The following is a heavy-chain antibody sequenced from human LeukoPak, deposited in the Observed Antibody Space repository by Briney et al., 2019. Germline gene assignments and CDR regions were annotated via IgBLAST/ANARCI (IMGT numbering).Heavy chain of an antibody. CDR3: AKHSSTWSHFDY. V-gene: IGHV4-61*02. J-gene: IGHJ4*02. Sequence: SQTLSLTCTVSGDSISSGSYYWSWIRQPAGEGLEWIGRIYTSGSTNYNPSLKSRVTVSVDTSKNQFSLKLNSVTAADTAVYYCAKHSSTWSHFDYWGQGTLVTVSS. CDR2: IYTSGST. D-gene: IGHD2-2*01. CDR1: GDSISSGSYY.